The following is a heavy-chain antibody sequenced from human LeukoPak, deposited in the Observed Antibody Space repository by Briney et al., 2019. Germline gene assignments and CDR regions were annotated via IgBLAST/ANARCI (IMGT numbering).Heavy chain of an antibody. Sequence: GGSLRLSCAASGFTFSSYGMHWVRQAPGKGLEWVAFIRYDGSNKYYADSVKGRFTISRDNSKNTLYLQMNSLRAEDTAVYYCAKDVLDTAMVGDYWGQGTLVTVSS. D-gene: IGHD5-18*01. CDR3: AKDVLDTAMVGDY. V-gene: IGHV3-30*02. J-gene: IGHJ4*02. CDR2: IRYDGSNK. CDR1: GFTFSSYG.